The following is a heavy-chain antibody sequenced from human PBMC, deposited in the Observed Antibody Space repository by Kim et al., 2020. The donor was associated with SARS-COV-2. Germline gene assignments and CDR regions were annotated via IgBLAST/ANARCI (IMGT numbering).Heavy chain of an antibody. CDR1: GFTFSTYV. J-gene: IGHJ4*02. V-gene: IGHV3-23*01. CDR2: FLGGGGGGT. CDR3: AKETTAPGVKFDY. Sequence: GGSLRLSCEASGFTFSTYVMSWVRQAPGKGLEWVSSFLGGGGGGTYYADSVKGRFTISRDNSKNTLYLQMNSLKAEDTAIYYCAKETTAPGVKFDYWGQGSLVTVSS.